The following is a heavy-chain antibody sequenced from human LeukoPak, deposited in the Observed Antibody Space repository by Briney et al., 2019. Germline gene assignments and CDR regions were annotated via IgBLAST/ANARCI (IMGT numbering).Heavy chain of an antibody. V-gene: IGHV3-11*01. CDR3: ARDFLPATGASLMGAPFDY. CDR2: ISSSGSTI. D-gene: IGHD2-2*01. Sequence: GGSLRLSCAASGFTFSDYYMSWIRQAPGKGLEWVSYISSSGSTIYYADSVKGRFTISRDNAKNSLYLQMNSLRAEDTAVYYCARDFLPATGASLMGAPFDYWGQGTLVTVSS. CDR1: GFTFSDYY. J-gene: IGHJ4*02.